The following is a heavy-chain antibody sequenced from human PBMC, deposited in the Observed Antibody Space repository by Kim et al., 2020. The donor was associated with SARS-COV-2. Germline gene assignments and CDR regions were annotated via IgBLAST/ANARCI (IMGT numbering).Heavy chain of an antibody. CDR2: IYSDGST. D-gene: IGHD1-1*01. Sequence: GGSLRLSCAGSGFTLSSCAMSWVRQAPGKGLEWVSAIYSDGSTHYADSVKGRSTISRDISTNTLFLQMNSLRVGDTAIYYCGKRGTGSSWNPTQYWGQGTLVTVSS. CDR3: GKRGTGSSWNPTQY. J-gene: IGHJ4*02. CDR1: GFTLSSCA. V-gene: IGHV3-23*01.